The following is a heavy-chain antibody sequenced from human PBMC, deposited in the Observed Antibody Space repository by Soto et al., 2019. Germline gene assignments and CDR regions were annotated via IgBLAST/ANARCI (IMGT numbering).Heavy chain of an antibody. CDR3: VGDSSGYRPEYFQH. V-gene: IGHV3-30-3*01. CDR1: GFTFSSYA. D-gene: IGHD3-22*01. CDR2: ISYDGSNK. Sequence: QVQLVESGGGVVQPGRSLRLSCAASGFTFSSYAMHWVRQAPGKGLEWVAVISYDGSNKYYADSVKGRFTISRDNSKNTLYLQMNSLRAEDTAVYYCVGDSSGYRPEYFQHWGQGTRVTVSS. J-gene: IGHJ1*01.